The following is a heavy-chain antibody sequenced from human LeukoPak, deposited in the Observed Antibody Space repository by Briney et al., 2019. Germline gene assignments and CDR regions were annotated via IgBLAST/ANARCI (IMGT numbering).Heavy chain of an antibody. V-gene: IGHV4-38-2*02. Sequence: PSETLSLTCTVSGYSISSGYYWSWIRQPPGKGLEWIGEINHSGSTNYNPSLKSRVTISVDTSKNQFSLKLSSVTAADTAVYYCARLRRTYYYGSGSYFYRRRSTFDYWGQGTLVTVSS. CDR3: ARLRRTYYYGSGSYFYRRRSTFDY. J-gene: IGHJ4*02. CDR2: INHSGST. D-gene: IGHD3-10*01. CDR1: GYSISSGYY.